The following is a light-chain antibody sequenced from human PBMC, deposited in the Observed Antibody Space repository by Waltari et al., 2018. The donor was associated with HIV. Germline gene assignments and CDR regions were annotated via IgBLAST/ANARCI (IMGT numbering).Light chain of an antibody. CDR3: AAWDDSLSGSVV. Sequence: QSVLTQPPSASGAPGQRVSISCSGGNSNIGRYAVSWYQQLPGTAPKLLIYSNTQRPSGCPDRFSGSKSGTSASLAIGGLQSEDEADYYCAAWDDSLSGSVVFGGGTKLTVL. CDR2: SNT. J-gene: IGLJ2*01. V-gene: IGLV1-44*01. CDR1: NSNIGRYA.